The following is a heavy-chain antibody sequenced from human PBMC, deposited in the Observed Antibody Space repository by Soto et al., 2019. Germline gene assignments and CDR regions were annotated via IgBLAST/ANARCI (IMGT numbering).Heavy chain of an antibody. D-gene: IGHD6-6*01. CDR3: ARSSIRDYYFDY. CDR2: IYYSGNT. CDR1: GGSISSGSYY. J-gene: IGHJ4*02. Sequence: SETLSLTCTVSGGSISSGSYYWGWIRQPPGKGLEWIGSIYYSGNTYYNPSLESRVTISVDTSKNQFSLKLSSVTAADTAIYYCARSSIRDYYFDYWGQGTLLTVSS. V-gene: IGHV4-39*01.